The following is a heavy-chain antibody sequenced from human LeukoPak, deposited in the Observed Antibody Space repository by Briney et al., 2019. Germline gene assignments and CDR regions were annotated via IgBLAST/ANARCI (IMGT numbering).Heavy chain of an antibody. J-gene: IGHJ4*02. Sequence: TGGSLRLSCAASGFTFSSYGMHWVRQAPGKGLEWVAVISYDGSNKYYADSVKGRFTISRDNSKNTLYLQMNSLRAEDTAVYCCAKAPADYYDSSGYLIDWGQGTLVTVSS. CDR3: AKAPADYYDSSGYLID. V-gene: IGHV3-30*18. CDR1: GFTFSSYG. D-gene: IGHD3-22*01. CDR2: ISYDGSNK.